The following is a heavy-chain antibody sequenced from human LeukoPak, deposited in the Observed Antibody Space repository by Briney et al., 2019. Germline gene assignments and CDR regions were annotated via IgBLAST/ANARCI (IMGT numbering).Heavy chain of an antibody. J-gene: IGHJ4*02. Sequence: ASVKVSCKASGYTFTSYGISWVRQAPGQGLEWMGWISAYNGNTNYAQKLQGRVTMTTDTSTSTAYMGLRSLRSDDTAVYYCARDRRGYSYVEGDYWGQGTLVTVSS. D-gene: IGHD5-18*01. CDR2: ISAYNGNT. V-gene: IGHV1-18*01. CDR1: GYTFTSYG. CDR3: ARDRRGYSYVEGDY.